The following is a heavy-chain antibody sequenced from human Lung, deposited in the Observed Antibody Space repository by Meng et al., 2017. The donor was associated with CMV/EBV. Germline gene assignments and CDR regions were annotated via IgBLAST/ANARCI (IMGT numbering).Heavy chain of an antibody. Sequence: GSLRLXXHVSGHSISSDYFWGWVRQPPGTGLEWVGICDSGDTFYNPSLKSRVAISVDTSANQFSLTLRSVTAADTAVYYCVRHIIVVPARGYGVDVWGQGTTVXVSS. CDR2: CDSGDT. J-gene: IGHJ6*02. V-gene: IGHV4-38-2*01. D-gene: IGHD2-2*01. CDR1: GHSISSDYF. CDR3: VRHIIVVPARGYGVDV.